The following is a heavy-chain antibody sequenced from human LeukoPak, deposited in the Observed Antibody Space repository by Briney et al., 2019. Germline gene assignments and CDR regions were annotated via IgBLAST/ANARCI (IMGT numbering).Heavy chain of an antibody. J-gene: IGHJ4*02. Sequence: GGSLRLSCAASGFTFSTYTINWVRQAPGKGLEWVAFIRYDGSNKYYADSVKGRFTISRDNSKNTLYLQMNSLRAEDTAVYYCATPGPYYYDSSGYFPDYWGQGTLVTVSS. CDR3: ATPGPYYYDSSGYFPDY. CDR2: IRYDGSNK. CDR1: GFTFSTYT. V-gene: IGHV3-30*02. D-gene: IGHD3-22*01.